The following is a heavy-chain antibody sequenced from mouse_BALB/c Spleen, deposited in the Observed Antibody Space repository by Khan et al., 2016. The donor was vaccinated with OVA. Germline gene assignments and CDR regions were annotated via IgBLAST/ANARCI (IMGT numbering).Heavy chain of an antibody. J-gene: IGHJ4*01. CDR1: GFSLTNYG. CDR3: ARQPYEHYNIMDY. V-gene: IGHV2-6-1*01. Sequence: QIQLVQSGPGLVAPSQSLSITCTISGFSLTNYGVHWVRQPPGKGLEWLVVIWNDGNTAYNSALKSRLTISKDNSKSQVFLKMNSLQTDDTAMYFCARQPYEHYNIMDYWGQGTSVTVSS. CDR2: IWNDGNT. D-gene: IGHD1-1*01.